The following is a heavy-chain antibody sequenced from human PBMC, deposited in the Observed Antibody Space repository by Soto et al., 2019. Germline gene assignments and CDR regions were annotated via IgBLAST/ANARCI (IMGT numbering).Heavy chain of an antibody. D-gene: IGHD5-12*01. CDR1: GGTFSSYS. V-gene: IGHV1-69*08. J-gene: IGHJ5*02. CDR3: AGGDDTGGS. Sequence: QVQLVQSGAEVKKPGSSVKVSCKASGGTFSSYSISWVRQAPGQGLEWMGRIIPLLNTANYAQKFQGRVKITADKSTSKAYMELSILGSEDTAVYYCAGGDDTGGSWGQGTLVTVSS. CDR2: IIPLLNTA.